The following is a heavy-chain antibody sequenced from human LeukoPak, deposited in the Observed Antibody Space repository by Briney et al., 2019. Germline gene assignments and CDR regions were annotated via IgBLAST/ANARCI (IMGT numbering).Heavy chain of an antibody. D-gene: IGHD2-2*01. CDR2: IYYSGST. Sequence: SETLSLTCTVSGGSISSSSYYWGWIRQPPGKGLEWIGSIYYSGSTYYNPSLKSRVTISVDTSKNQFSLKLSSVTAADTAVYYCARDVCSSTSCYLVFQHWGQGTLVTVSS. J-gene: IGHJ1*01. V-gene: IGHV4-39*07. CDR3: ARDVCSSTSCYLVFQH. CDR1: GGSISSSSYY.